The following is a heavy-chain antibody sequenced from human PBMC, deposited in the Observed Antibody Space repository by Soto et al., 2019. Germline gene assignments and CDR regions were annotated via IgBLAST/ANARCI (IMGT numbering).Heavy chain of an antibody. CDR3: ARYARVTYFYDTAGPADAFDT. V-gene: IGHV1-69*02. Sequence: SVKVSCKASGGTFSSYTISWLRQAPGQGLEWMGRIIPILGIANYAQKFQGRVTITADKSTSTAYMELSSLRSEDTAVYYCARYARVTYFYDTAGPADAFDTWGQGTMVTV. J-gene: IGHJ3*02. CDR2: IIPILGIA. CDR1: GGTFSSYT. D-gene: IGHD3-22*01.